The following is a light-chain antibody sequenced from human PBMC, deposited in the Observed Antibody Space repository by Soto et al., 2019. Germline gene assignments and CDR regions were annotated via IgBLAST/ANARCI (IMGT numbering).Light chain of an antibody. CDR1: SSDVGDYNY. J-gene: IGLJ2*01. CDR3: SSYTLRSTVV. Sequence: QSALTQPASVSGSPGQSITISCTGTSSDVGDYNYVSWYQHHPGKAPKLMIYDVANRPSGVSNRFSGSKSGNTASLTISGLQAEDEADYYCSSYTLRSTVVFGGGTKVTVL. CDR2: DVA. V-gene: IGLV2-14*03.